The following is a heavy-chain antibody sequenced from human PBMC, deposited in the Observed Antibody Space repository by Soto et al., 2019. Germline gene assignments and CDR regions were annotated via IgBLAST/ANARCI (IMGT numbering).Heavy chain of an antibody. CDR3: ARDFWSGSTPQYFQH. CDR2: ISGSSSYI. Sequence: GGSLRLSCAASGFTFSTYSMNWVRQAPGKGLEWVSSISGSSSYIYYADSVKGRFTISRDNAKNSLYLQMNSLRAEDTAVYFCARDFWSGSTPQYFQHWGQGTLVTVSS. CDR1: GFTFSTYS. D-gene: IGHD3-3*01. J-gene: IGHJ1*01. V-gene: IGHV3-21*01.